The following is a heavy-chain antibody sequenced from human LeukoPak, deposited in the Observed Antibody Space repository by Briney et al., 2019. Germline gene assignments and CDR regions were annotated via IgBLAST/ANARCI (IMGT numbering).Heavy chain of an antibody. D-gene: IGHD4-17*01. Sequence: GGSLRLSCAASGFTVSSNYMSWVRQAPGKGLEWVSVIYSGGSTYYADSVKGRFTISRDNSKNTLYLQMNSLRAEDTAVYHCARDPSYGDYGDYWGQGTLVTVSS. CDR1: GFTVSSNY. CDR2: IYSGGST. CDR3: ARDPSYGDYGDY. J-gene: IGHJ4*02. V-gene: IGHV3-53*01.